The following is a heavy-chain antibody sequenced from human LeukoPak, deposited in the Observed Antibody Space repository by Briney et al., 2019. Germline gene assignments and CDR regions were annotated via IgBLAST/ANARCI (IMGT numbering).Heavy chain of an antibody. D-gene: IGHD1-26*01. V-gene: IGHV3-74*01. CDR1: GFTFSSYW. J-gene: IGHJ4*02. CDR2: ITSDGGTT. CDR3: ARDLTGAVFDF. Sequence: AGGSLRLSCAASGFTFSSYWMHWVRQAPGKGLVCVSRITSDGGTTSYADSVRGRFTTSRDNAKNTVYLQMNSLRAEDTAVYYCARDLTGAVFDFWGQGTLVTVSS.